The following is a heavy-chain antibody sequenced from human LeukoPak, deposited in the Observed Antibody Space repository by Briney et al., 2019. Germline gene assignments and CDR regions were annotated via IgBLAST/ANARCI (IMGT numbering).Heavy chain of an antibody. CDR2: INPNSGGT. Sequence: ASVKVSCKASGYTFTGYYMHWVRQAPGQGLEWMGWINPNSGGTNYAQKFQGRVTMTRDTSISTAYMELSRLRSDDTAVYYCARGSRAVVVAATMYYWGQGTLVTVSS. V-gene: IGHV1-2*02. CDR3: ARGSRAVVVAATMYY. J-gene: IGHJ4*02. CDR1: GYTFTGYY. D-gene: IGHD2-15*01.